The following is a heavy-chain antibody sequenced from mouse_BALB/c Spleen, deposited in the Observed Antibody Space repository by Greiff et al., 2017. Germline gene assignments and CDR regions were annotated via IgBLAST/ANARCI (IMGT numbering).Heavy chain of an antibody. V-gene: IGHV1S29*02. J-gene: IGHJ4*01. Sequence: EVQLVESGPELVKPGASVKISCKASGYTFTDYNMHWVKQSHGKSLEWIGYIYPYNGGTGYNQKFKSKATLTVDNSSSTAYMELRSLTSEDSAVYYCARPDYYGSSSYAMDYWGQGTSVTVSS. CDR2: IYPYNGGT. CDR1: GYTFTDYN. D-gene: IGHD1-1*01. CDR3: ARPDYYGSSSYAMDY.